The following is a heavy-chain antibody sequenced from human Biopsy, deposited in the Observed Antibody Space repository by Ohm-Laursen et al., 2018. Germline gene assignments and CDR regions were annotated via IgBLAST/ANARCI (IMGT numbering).Heavy chain of an antibody. J-gene: IGHJ4*02. CDR2: ITTDSGRI. V-gene: IGHV3-23*01. CDR1: GFTLSDG. CDR3: ARHLRYNDY. D-gene: IGHD3-9*01. Sequence: SLRLSCAASGFTLSDGMTWDRQAPGKGLEWVSSITTDSGRIFYADSVRGRFTISRDNSKNTLYLQMNSLRAEDTAEYYCARHLRYNDYWGQGTLVTVSS.